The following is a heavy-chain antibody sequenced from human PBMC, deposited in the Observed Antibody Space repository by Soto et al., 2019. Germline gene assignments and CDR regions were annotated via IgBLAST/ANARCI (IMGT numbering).Heavy chain of an antibody. V-gene: IGHV4-4*02. CDR3: TRSTHAMNGGSHYMALDDDLVTGMDV. Sequence: QVQLQESGPRLVRPSGALSLTWSVSGASITSCHWWTWVRQSPGKGLEWIGEISDRGSAYSNPSLKSRVSLSVDKSQNQFSLRLTSVTAADTAIYYCTRSTHAMNGGSHYMALDDDLVTGMDVWGPGTTVTVSS. D-gene: IGHD3-16*01. CDR1: GASITSCHW. J-gene: IGHJ6*02. CDR2: ISDRGSA.